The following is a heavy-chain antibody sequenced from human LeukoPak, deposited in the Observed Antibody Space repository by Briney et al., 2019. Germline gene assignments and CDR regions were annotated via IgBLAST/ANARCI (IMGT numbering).Heavy chain of an antibody. Sequence: SETLSLTCTVSGGSISSYYWSWIRQPPGKGLEWIGYIYYSGSTNYNPSLKSRVTMSVDTSKNQFSLKLSSVTAADTAVYYCANPTVVTLFSYWGQGTLVTVSS. J-gene: IGHJ4*02. CDR2: IYYSGST. CDR3: ANPTVVTLFSY. V-gene: IGHV4-59*12. CDR1: GGSISSYY. D-gene: IGHD4-23*01.